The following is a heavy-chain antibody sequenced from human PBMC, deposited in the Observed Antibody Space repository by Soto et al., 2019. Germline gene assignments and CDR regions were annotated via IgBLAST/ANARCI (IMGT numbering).Heavy chain of an antibody. V-gene: IGHV3-23*01. Sequence: PGGSLRLSCAASGFTFSSYAMSWVRQAPGKELEWVSAISGSGGSTYYADSVKGRFTISRDNSKNTLYLQMNSLRAEDTAVYYCAKSILIPPPYYYYYMDVWGKGTTVTVSS. CDR1: GFTFSSYA. D-gene: IGHD3-3*01. CDR2: ISGSGGST. J-gene: IGHJ6*03. CDR3: AKSILIPPPYYYYYMDV.